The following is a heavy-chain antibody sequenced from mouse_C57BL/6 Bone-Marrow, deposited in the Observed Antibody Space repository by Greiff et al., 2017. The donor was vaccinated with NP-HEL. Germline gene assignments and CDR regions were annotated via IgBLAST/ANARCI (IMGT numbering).Heavy chain of an antibody. CDR2: INPNNGGT. CDR3: AREGLTTVCYAMDY. Sequence: VQLQQSGPELVKPGASVKISCKASGYTFTDYYMNWVKQSHGKSLEWIGDINPNNGGTSYNQKFKGKATLTVDKSSSTDYMELRSLTSEDSAVYYCAREGLTTVCYAMDYWGQGTSVTVSS. D-gene: IGHD1-1*01. V-gene: IGHV1-26*01. J-gene: IGHJ4*01. CDR1: GYTFTDYY.